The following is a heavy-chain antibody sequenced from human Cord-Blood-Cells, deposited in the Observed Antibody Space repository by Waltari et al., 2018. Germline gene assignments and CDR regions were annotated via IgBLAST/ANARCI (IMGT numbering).Heavy chain of an antibody. CDR1: GFTFSSHG. CDR2: IWYDGSNK. Sequence: QVQLVESGGGVVQPGRSLRLSCAASGFTFSSHGMHWVRQAPGKGLGWVAVIWYDGSNKYYADSVKGRFTISRDNSKNTLYLQMNSLRAEDTAVYYCARSGDRYYFDYWGQGTLVTVSS. J-gene: IGHJ4*02. V-gene: IGHV3-33*01. CDR3: ARSGDRYYFDY. D-gene: IGHD7-27*01.